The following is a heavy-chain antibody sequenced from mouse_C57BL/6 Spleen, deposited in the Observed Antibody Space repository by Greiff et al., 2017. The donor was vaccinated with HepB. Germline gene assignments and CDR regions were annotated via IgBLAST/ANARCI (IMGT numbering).Heavy chain of an antibody. CDR2: ISDGGSYT. J-gene: IGHJ2*01. CDR1: GFTFSSYA. V-gene: IGHV5-4*01. CDR3: ARDSGTGFDY. Sequence: EVKVVASGGGLVKPGGSLTLSCAASGFTFSSYAMSWVRQTPEKRLEWVATISDGGSYTYYPDNVKGRFTISRDNAKNNLYLQMSHLKSEDTAMYYCARDSGTGFDYWGQGTTLTVSS. D-gene: IGHD4-1*01.